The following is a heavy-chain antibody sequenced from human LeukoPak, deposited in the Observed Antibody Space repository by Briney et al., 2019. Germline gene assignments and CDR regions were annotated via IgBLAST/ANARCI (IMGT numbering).Heavy chain of an antibody. V-gene: IGHV1-69*13. D-gene: IGHD4-11*01. J-gene: IGHJ6*02. CDR2: IIPIFGTA. CDR1: GYTFTSYD. Sequence: SVKVSCKASGYTFTSYDINWVRQAPGQGLEWMGGIIPIFGTANYAQKFQGRVTITADESTSTAYMELSSLRSEDTAVYYCAREGPMTTVGPRAYYYYYGMDVWGQGTTVTVSS. CDR3: AREGPMTTVGPRAYYYYYGMDV.